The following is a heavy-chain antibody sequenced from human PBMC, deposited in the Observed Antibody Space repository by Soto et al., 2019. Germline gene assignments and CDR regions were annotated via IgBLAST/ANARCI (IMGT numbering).Heavy chain of an antibody. CDR3: AKGRVAGTLDGAFDY. D-gene: IGHD6-19*01. V-gene: IGHV3-23*01. Sequence: PVGSLRLSCAASGFTFSSYAMSWVRQAPGKGLEWVSAISGSGGSTYYADSVKGRFTISRDNSKNTLYLQMNSLRAEDTAVYYCAKGRVAGTLDGAFDYWGQGTLVTVSS. CDR2: ISGSGGST. J-gene: IGHJ4*02. CDR1: GFTFSSYA.